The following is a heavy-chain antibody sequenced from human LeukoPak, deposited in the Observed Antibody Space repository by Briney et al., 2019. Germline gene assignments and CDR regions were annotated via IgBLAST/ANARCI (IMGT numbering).Heavy chain of an antibody. D-gene: IGHD6-13*01. CDR3: ARDFTRPLIAAAVTTDY. CDR1: GYTFTDYY. J-gene: IGHJ4*02. CDR2: INPHSGGT. V-gene: IGHV1-2*06. Sequence: ASVKVSCKASGYTFTDYYMHWVRQAPGQGLEWMGRINPHSGGTNYAQKFQGRVSMTRDTSINTAYMEVSRLTSDDTAVYYCARDFTRPLIAAAVTTDYWGQGTLVTVSS.